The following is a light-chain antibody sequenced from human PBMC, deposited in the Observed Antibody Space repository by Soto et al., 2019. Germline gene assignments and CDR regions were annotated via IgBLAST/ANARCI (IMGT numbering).Light chain of an antibody. J-gene: IGKJ5*01. CDR1: QSVSSN. Sequence: EVVMRQSPAAVSVTPGERATLSRRASQSVSSNLAWYQQKPGQAPRLLIYDASTRATVIPARFSGSGSGTEFTLTISSLQSEDFAVYYCQPYGSSITFGQRT. V-gene: IGKV3-15*01. CDR3: QPYGSSIT. CDR2: DAS.